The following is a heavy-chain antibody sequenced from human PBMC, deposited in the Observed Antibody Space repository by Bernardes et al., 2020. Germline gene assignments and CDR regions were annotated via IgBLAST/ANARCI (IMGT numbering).Heavy chain of an antibody. D-gene: IGHD3-22*01. CDR2: IHTNGGKT. CDR1: GFTFSTYP. Sequence: GGSLRLSCSASGFTFSTYPMHSVRQVPGKGLEYVSGIHTNGGKTYYADSVKGRFTISRDNSKNTMYLQMSSLRGDDTAVYYCVKDWSSGTTSDYKDVWGKGTTVTVSS. J-gene: IGHJ6*03. V-gene: IGHV3-64D*06. CDR3: VKDWSSGTTSDYKDV.